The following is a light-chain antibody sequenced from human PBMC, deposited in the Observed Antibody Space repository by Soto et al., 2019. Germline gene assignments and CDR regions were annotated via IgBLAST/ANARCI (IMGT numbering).Light chain of an antibody. V-gene: IGLV2-14*01. J-gene: IGLJ3*02. CDR1: SSDVGGYNY. CDR2: EVS. Sequence: QSVLTQPASVSGSPGQSITISCTGTSSDVGGYNYVSWYLQHPGKAPKLIIYEVSNRPSGVSNRFSGSKSGNTASLTISGLQAEDEADYYCSSYTSSGPVFGGGTKVTVL. CDR3: SSYTSSGPV.